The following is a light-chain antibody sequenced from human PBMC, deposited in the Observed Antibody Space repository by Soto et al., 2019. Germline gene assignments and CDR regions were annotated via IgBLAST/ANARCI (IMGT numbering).Light chain of an antibody. CDR3: SSNVVGTNLKI. V-gene: IGLV2-8*01. CDR1: YSDVGGSNY. CDR2: EVF. J-gene: IGLJ2*01. Sequence: QSALTQPPSASGSPGQSVTISCTGTYSDVGGSNYVSWYQQHPGKAPKLIIYEVFQRPSGVPDRFSGSTSGNTASLTVSRLQAEDEADYYCSSNVVGTNLKIFGGGTQLTVL.